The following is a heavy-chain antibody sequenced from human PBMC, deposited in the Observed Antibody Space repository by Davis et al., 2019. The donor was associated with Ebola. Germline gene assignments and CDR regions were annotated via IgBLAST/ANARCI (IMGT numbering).Heavy chain of an antibody. D-gene: IGHD3-10*01. CDR3: AAEGRSSRPGY. J-gene: IGHJ4*02. CDR2: IWYDGSNK. Sequence: GESLKISCAASGFTFSSYGMHWVRQAPGKGLEWVAVIWYDGSNKYYAGSVKGRFTVSRDNSKNTLHLQMNGLRAEDTAVYYCAAEGRSSRPGYWGQGTLVTVSS. V-gene: IGHV3-33*01. CDR1: GFTFSSYG.